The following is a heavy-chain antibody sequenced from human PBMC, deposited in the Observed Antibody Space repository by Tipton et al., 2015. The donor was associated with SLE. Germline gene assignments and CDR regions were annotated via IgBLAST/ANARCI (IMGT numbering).Heavy chain of an antibody. CDR1: GGSFSGYY. J-gene: IGHJ3*02. CDR2: IYYSGST. Sequence: GLVKPSETLSLTCAVYGGSFSGYYWSWIRQHPGKGLEWIGYIYYSGSTYYNPSLKSRVTISVDTSKNQFSLKLSSVTAADTAVYYCAPYDSSGYYGGAFDIWGQGTMVTVSS. V-gene: IGHV4-31*11. D-gene: IGHD3-22*01. CDR3: APYDSSGYYGGAFDI.